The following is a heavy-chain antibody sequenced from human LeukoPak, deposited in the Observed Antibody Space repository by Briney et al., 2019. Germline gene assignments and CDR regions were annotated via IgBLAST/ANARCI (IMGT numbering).Heavy chain of an antibody. CDR2: IIPIFGTA. Sequence: GASVKVSCKASGGTFSSYAISWVRQAPGQGLEWMGGIIPIFGTANYAQKFQGRVTITADESTSTAYMELSSLRSEDTAVYYCGLETAAGTTMVRGYVQHWGQGTLVTVSS. J-gene: IGHJ1*01. CDR3: GLETAAGTTMVRGYVQH. V-gene: IGHV1-69*13. D-gene: IGHD3-10*01. CDR1: GGTFSSYA.